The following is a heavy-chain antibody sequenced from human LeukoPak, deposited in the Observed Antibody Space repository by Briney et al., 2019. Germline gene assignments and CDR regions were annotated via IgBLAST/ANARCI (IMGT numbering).Heavy chain of an antibody. CDR3: ARDSNAFGI. V-gene: IGHV4-59*12. Sequence: PSETLSLTCSVSGGAISSYYWSWIRQPPGKGLEWIGYIYYSGSTNYNPSLKSRVTISVDTSKNQFSLKLSSVTAADTAVYYCARDSNAFGIWGRGTVVTVSS. D-gene: IGHD2-2*01. CDR1: GGAISSYY. J-gene: IGHJ3*02. CDR2: IYYSGST.